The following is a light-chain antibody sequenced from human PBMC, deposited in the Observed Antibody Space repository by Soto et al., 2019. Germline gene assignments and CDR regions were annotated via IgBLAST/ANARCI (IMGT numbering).Light chain of an antibody. J-gene: IGLJ1*01. CDR3: CSLTTSHTYV. CDR2: NVT. V-gene: IGLV2-14*03. CDR1: SSDIGHYDY. Sequence: QSVLTQPASVSGSPGQSITISCTGTSSDIGHYDYVSWYQQHPGKAPKLMIYNVTYRPSGVSNRYSGSKSGNSASLTISGLQADDEADYYCCSLTTSHTYVFGSGTKLTVL.